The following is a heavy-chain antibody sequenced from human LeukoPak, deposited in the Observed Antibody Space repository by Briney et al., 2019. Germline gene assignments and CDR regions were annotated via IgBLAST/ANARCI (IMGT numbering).Heavy chain of an antibody. CDR3: ARDLGIAVAGPQSEDGMDV. V-gene: IGHV3-30*04. D-gene: IGHD6-19*01. CDR1: GFTFSSYA. Sequence: GGSLRLSCAASGFTFSSYAMHWVRQAPGKGLKWVAVISYDGSNKYYADSVKGRFTISRDNSKNTLYLQMNSLRAEDTAVYYCARDLGIAVAGPQSEDGMDVWGKGTTVTVSS. CDR2: ISYDGSNK. J-gene: IGHJ6*04.